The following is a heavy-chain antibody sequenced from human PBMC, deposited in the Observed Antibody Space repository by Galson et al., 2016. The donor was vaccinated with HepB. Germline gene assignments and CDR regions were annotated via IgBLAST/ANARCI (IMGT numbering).Heavy chain of an antibody. Sequence: SETLSLTCRLSGGSIGRNTYYWGWIRQPPGKGLEWIGSLFYTGTTFYNPSLKSRVSISVDTSKSQFSLNLNSMTAADTAFYYCARREDGYSSAYHFDYWGRGTLVTVSS. CDR3: ARREDGYSSAYHFDY. CDR2: LFYTGTT. D-gene: IGHD5-24*01. CDR1: GGSIGRNTYY. V-gene: IGHV4-39*01. J-gene: IGHJ4*02.